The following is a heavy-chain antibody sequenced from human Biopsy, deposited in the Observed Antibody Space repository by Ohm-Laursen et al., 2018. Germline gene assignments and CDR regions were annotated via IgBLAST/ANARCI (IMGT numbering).Heavy chain of an antibody. V-gene: IGHV4-4*07. J-gene: IGHJ3*02. CDR1: GGSLSSYY. Sequence: SETLSLTCTVSGGSLSSYYWSWIRQPAGKGLVWIGRIYSSGSTNYNSSLKSCFILSMDTSKRQFLLTLSFVTAADTAVYYCARWTHEYDSSRYYLDAFDIWGQGTKVTVSS. D-gene: IGHD3-22*01. CDR3: ARWTHEYDSSRYYLDAFDI. CDR2: IYSSGST.